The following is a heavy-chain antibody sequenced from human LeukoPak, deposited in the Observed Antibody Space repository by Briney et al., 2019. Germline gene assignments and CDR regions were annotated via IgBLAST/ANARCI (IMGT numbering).Heavy chain of an antibody. D-gene: IGHD3-3*01. CDR1: GFTFSDYY. Sequence: GGSLRLSCAASGFTFSDYYMSWIRQAPGKGLEWVSYISSSGSTIYYADSVKGRFTISRDNAKNSLYLQMNSLRAKDTAVYYCARVTNYDYWSGYNFDYWGQGTLVTVSS. J-gene: IGHJ4*02. V-gene: IGHV3-11*01. CDR3: ARVTNYDYWSGYNFDY. CDR2: ISSSGSTI.